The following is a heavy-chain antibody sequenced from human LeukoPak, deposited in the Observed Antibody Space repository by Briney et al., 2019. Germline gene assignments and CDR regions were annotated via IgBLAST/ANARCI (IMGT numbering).Heavy chain of an antibody. J-gene: IGHJ4*02. CDR3: ARDALHTAHFDY. CDR2: VSASSDI. D-gene: IGHD5-18*01. Sequence: GGSLRLSCAASGFTFSSYTMNWVRQAPGKGLQWVSTVSASSDIHYSDSVKSRFTISRDNARNSLYLQMNSLRDEDTAVYYCARDALHTAHFDYWRQGTLVTVSS. CDR1: GFTFSSYT. V-gene: IGHV3-48*02.